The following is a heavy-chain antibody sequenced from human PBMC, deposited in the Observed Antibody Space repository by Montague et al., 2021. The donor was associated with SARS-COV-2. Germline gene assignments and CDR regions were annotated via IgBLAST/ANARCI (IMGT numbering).Heavy chain of an antibody. CDR3: VTRRPDGTEAFDY. D-gene: IGHD3-10*01. CDR1: GASISTGPFY. V-gene: IGHV4-31*03. CDR2: IYYSGST. J-gene: IGHJ4*02. Sequence: TLSLTCTVSGASISTGPFYWSWIRQYPGKGLEWIGYIYYSGSTYYNPSLKSRITMSVGPSKNQFSLTLSSVTAADTAIYYCVTRRPDGTEAFDYWGQGILVTVSS.